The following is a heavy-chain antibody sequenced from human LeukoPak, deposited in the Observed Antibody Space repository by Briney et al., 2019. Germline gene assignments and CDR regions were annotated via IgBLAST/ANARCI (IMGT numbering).Heavy chain of an antibody. Sequence: SSQTLSLTCTVSGGSISSGGYYWRWGRQHPGKGLEWIGYIYYSGSTYYNPSLKSRVTISVDTSKNQFSLKLRSVTAADTAVYYCARDSGGSGSYHVWGQGNTVTVSS. D-gene: IGHD3-10*01. CDR1: GGSISSGGYY. V-gene: IGHV4-31*03. CDR3: ARDSGGSGSYHV. J-gene: IGHJ6*02. CDR2: IYYSGST.